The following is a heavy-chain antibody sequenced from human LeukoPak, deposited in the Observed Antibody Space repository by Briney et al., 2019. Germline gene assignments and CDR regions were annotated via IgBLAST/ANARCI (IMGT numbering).Heavy chain of an antibody. CDR3: ARDHDNFWGPFDY. CDR2: ISSSGTTL. Sequence: TGGSLRLSCAASGFTFSSYSMNWVRQAPGKGLEWISYISSSGTTLYYAASVKGRFTISRDNAKNSLYLQMNSLRAEDTAVYYCARDHDNFWGPFDYWGQGTLVTVSS. J-gene: IGHJ4*02. V-gene: IGHV3-48*04. D-gene: IGHD3-16*01. CDR1: GFTFSSYS.